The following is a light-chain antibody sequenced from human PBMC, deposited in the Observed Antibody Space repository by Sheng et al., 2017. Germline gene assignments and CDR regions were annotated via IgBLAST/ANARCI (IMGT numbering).Light chain of an antibody. CDR2: GAS. CDR3: LQDYNYPLT. V-gene: IGKV1-6*01. J-gene: IGKJ4*01. Sequence: AIQMTQTPSSLSASVGDRVTITCRASQDIRTDLDWYQQKPGKAPKLLIYGASALQSGVPSRFSGSGSGTDFTLAISSLQPEDFATYYCLQDYNYPLTFGGGTKVEIK. CDR1: QDIRTD.